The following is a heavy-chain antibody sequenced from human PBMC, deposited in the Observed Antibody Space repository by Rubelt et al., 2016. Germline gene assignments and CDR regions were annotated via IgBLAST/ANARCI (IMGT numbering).Heavy chain of an antibody. D-gene: IGHD1-26*01. J-gene: IGHJ3*02. V-gene: IGHV4-38-2*02. CDR2: IYHSGST. Sequence: QVQLQESGPGLVKPSETLSLTCTVSGYSISSGYYWGWIRQPSGKGLEWIGSIYHSGSTYYNPSLKSCVTISVDRSKNQFSRKLSSVTAADTAVDYCARDQGGSGSYYAFDIWGQGTMVTVSS. CDR1: GYSISSGYY. CDR3: ARDQGGSGSYYAFDI.